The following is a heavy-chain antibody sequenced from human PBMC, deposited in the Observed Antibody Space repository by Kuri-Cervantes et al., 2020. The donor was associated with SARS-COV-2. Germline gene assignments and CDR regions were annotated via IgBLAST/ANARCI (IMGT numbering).Heavy chain of an antibody. D-gene: IGHD6-13*01. CDR2: ISAGGDTV. Sequence: GGSLRLSCAASGFSFSGYAMSWVRQAPGKGLERVSAISAGGDTVLYAESVRGRFTISRDNSKNTLYLQTNSLRAEDTAIYYCAKVILNSDSSTLSWLDFWGLGTLVTVSS. CDR3: AKVILNSDSSTLSWLDF. J-gene: IGHJ5*01. CDR1: GFSFSGYA. V-gene: IGHV3-23*01.